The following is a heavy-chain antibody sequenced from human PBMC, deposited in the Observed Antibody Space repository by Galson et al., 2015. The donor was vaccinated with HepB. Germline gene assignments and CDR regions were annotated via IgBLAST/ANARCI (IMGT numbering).Heavy chain of an antibody. CDR1: GVTFSNYW. CDR2: INTDGSRT. V-gene: IGHV3-74*01. J-gene: IGHJ4*02. Sequence: SLRLACAASGVTFSNYWMYWVRQAPGKGLMWVSRINTDGSRTNYADSVRGRFTISRDNAKNTLYLQMTSLRAEDTAVYSCVGGFSYWGRGTLVTVSS. D-gene: IGHD3-3*01. CDR3: VGGFSY.